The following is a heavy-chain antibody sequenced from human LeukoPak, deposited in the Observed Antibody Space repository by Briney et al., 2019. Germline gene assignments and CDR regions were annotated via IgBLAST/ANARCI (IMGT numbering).Heavy chain of an antibody. CDR1: GYTFTSYG. V-gene: IGHV1-8*02. J-gene: IGHJ4*02. D-gene: IGHD3-10*01. CDR2: MNPNSGNT. Sequence: ASVKVSCKASGYTFTSYGITWVRQATGQGLEWMGWMNPNSGNTGYAQKFQGRVTMTRNTSISTAYMELSSLRSEDTAVYYCARVRTYGSGRYPFGYWGQGALVTVSS. CDR3: ARVRTYGSGRYPFGY.